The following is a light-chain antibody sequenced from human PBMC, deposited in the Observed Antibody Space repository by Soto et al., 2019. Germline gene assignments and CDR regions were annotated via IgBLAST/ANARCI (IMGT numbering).Light chain of an antibody. Sequence: EILLTQCPGTLSLSPGERATLSCRASQSVSNNYLAWYQQKPRQAPRLLIYGASNRATGIPDRFSGSGSGTEFTLTISRLEPEDFAVYYCQQYGSSGTFGQGTKVDIK. CDR2: GAS. V-gene: IGKV3-20*01. CDR3: QQYGSSGT. J-gene: IGKJ1*01. CDR1: QSVSNNY.